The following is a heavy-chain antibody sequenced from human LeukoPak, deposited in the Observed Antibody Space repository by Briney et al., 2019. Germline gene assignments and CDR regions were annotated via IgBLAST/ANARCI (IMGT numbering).Heavy chain of an antibody. Sequence: GASVKVSCKASGYTFTGYYMHWVRQAPGQGLEWMGWINPNSGGTNYAQKLQGRVTMTTDTSTSTAYMELRSLRSDDTAVYYCARGGYCSSTSCRILFDYWGQGTLVTVSS. J-gene: IGHJ4*02. CDR3: ARGGYCSSTSCRILFDY. D-gene: IGHD2-2*01. V-gene: IGHV1-2*02. CDR1: GYTFTGYY. CDR2: INPNSGGT.